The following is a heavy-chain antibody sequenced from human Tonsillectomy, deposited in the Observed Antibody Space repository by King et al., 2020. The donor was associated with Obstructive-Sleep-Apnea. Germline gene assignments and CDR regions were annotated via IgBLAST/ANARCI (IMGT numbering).Heavy chain of an antibody. Sequence: DVQLVESGGGLVKPGGSLRLSCVSSGFSFSGYSMNWVRQAPGEGLEWVSSITASSSHIYYADSVKGRFTISRDNSRNTLFLQMDSLRAEDTAIYYGARDALAHRIILDSWGQGTLVTVSS. J-gene: IGHJ4*02. V-gene: IGHV3-21*01. CDR1: GFSFSGYS. D-gene: IGHD6-6*01. CDR3: ARDALAHRIILDS. CDR2: ITASSSHI.